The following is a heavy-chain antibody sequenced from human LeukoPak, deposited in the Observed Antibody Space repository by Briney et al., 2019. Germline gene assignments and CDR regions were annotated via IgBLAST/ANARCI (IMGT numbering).Heavy chain of an antibody. J-gene: IGHJ5*02. CDR2: ISSSSSYI. CDR1: GFTFSSYS. D-gene: IGHD2-15*01. Sequence: GGSLRLSCAASGFTFSSYSMNWVRQAPGKGLEWVSSISSSSSYIYYADSVKGRFTISRDNAKNSLYLQMNSLRAEDTAVYYCARDELPDIVVVVAAENWFDRWGQGTLVTVSS. CDR3: ARDELPDIVVVVAAENWFDR. V-gene: IGHV3-21*01.